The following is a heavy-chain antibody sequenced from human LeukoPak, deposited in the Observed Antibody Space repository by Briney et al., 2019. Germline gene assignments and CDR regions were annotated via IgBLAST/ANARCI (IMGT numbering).Heavy chain of an antibody. CDR3: ARVFCGITGNLVSWFDP. CDR1: GYTFTSYA. V-gene: IGHV1-18*01. D-gene: IGHD1-20*01. CDR2: ISAYNGNT. Sequence: ASVKVSCKASGYTFTSYAMNWVRQAPGQGLEWMGWISAYNGNTNYAQKLRGRVTMTTDTSTSTAYMELRSLRSDDTAVYYCARVFCGITGNLVSWFDPWGQGTLVTVSS. J-gene: IGHJ5*02.